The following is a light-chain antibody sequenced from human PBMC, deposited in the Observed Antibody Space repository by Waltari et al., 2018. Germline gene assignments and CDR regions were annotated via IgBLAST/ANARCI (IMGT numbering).Light chain of an antibody. J-gene: IGKJ3*01. CDR2: CTS. V-gene: IGKV3-11*01. CDR3: QHRSNWPPLCA. CDR1: QSLNGY. Sequence: EIVLTQSPATLSLSPGERATLSCRASQSLNGYLAWYQQKPGQAPRLLIYCTSIRATGIPARFSGTGSGTDFTLSISSLEPEDLAVYFCQHRSNWPPLCAFGPGTKVDMK.